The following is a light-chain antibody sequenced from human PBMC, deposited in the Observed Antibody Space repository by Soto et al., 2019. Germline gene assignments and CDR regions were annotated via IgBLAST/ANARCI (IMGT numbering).Light chain of an antibody. CDR2: TND. J-gene: IGLJ1*01. V-gene: IGLV1-44*01. CDR3: AAWDDSLNGQV. Sequence: QSVLTQPPSASGTPGQRVSISCSGSRSNIGTNTVNWYQQLPGTAPKLLIYTNDERPPGVPDRFSGSKSGTSASLAISGLQSEDEADYYCAAWDDSLNGQVFGTGTKVTVL. CDR1: RSNIGTNT.